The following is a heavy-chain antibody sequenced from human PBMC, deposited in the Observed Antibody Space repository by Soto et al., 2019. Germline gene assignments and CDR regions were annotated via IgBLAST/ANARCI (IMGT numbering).Heavy chain of an antibody. Sequence: GGSLRLSCAASGFTFSSYWMSWVRQAPGKGLEWVANIKQDGSEKYYVDSVKGRFTISRDNAKNSLYLQMNSLRAEDTAVYYCARSRQWLVPYYFDYWGQGTLVTVSS. CDR2: IKQDGSEK. V-gene: IGHV3-7*01. CDR1: GFTFSSYW. J-gene: IGHJ4*02. CDR3: ARSRQWLVPYYFDY. D-gene: IGHD6-19*01.